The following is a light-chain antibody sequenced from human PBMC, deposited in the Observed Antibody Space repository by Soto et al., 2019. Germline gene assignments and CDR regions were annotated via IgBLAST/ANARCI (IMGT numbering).Light chain of an antibody. V-gene: IGLV2-14*01. CDR1: SSDVGSYNY. CDR3: SSFTTTTTLVV. Sequence: QSALTQPASVSGSPGQSITISCTGTSSDVGSYNYVSWYQQHPGKAPKLMIYEVSYRPSGVSNRFSASKSGNTASLTISGLQAEDEADYYCSSFTTTTTLVVFGGGTKLT. J-gene: IGLJ2*01. CDR2: EVS.